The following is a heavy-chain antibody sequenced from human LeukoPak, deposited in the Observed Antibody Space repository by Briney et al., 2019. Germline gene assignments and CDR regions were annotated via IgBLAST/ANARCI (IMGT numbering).Heavy chain of an antibody. CDR2: IRNDGTNK. J-gene: IGHJ4*02. CDR3: ARVFEPDDY. Sequence: QTGGSLRLSCAASGFTFSTYGMHWVRQAPGKGLEWVAFIRNDGTNKYYADSVKGRFTISRDNSKNTLYLQMNSLRAEDTAVYYCARVFEPDDYWGQGTLVTVSS. V-gene: IGHV3-30*02. CDR1: GFTFSTYG.